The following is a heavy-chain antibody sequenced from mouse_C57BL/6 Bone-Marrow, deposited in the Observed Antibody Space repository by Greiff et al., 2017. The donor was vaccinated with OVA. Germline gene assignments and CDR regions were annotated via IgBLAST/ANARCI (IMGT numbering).Heavy chain of an antibody. V-gene: IGHV1-50*01. CDR3: ARTYCDYDGPYAMDD. D-gene: IGHD2-4*01. Sequence: QVQLQQPGAELVKPGASVKLSCKASGYTFTSYWMQWVKQRPGQGLEWIGEIDPSDSYSNYNQKFKGKATLTVDTSSSTAYMQLRSLTSEDSAVYYFARTYCDYDGPYAMDDWGQGTSVTVAS. J-gene: IGHJ4*01. CDR2: IDPSDSYS. CDR1: GYTFTSYW.